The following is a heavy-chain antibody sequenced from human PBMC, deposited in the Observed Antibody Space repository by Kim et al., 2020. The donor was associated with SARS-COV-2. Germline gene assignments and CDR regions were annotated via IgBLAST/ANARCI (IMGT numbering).Heavy chain of an antibody. Sequence: NSNPSLKSRVTISVDTSKTQFSLKLGSVTAADTAVYYCARAAATLDGPDYWGQGTLVTVSS. CDR3: ARAAATLDGPDY. V-gene: IGHV4-59*01. D-gene: IGHD6-13*01. J-gene: IGHJ4*02.